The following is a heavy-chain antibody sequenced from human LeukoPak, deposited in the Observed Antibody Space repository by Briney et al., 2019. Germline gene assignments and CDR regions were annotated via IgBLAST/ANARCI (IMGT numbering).Heavy chain of an antibody. CDR3: ARVRLAHYYDSSGYYGHLGD. Sequence: GGSLRLSCAASGFTFSNYWMSWVRQAPGKGLEWVANIKEDGIEKYYVDALKGRFIISRDNAKNSLYLQMNSLRVEDTAVYYCARVRLAHYYDSSGYYGHLGDWGQGTLVTVSS. D-gene: IGHD3-22*01. CDR2: IKEDGIEK. J-gene: IGHJ4*02. V-gene: IGHV3-7*01. CDR1: GFTFSNYW.